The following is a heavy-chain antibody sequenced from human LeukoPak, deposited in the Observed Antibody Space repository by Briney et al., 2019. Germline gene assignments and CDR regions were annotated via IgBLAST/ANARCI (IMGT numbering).Heavy chain of an antibody. D-gene: IGHD3-22*01. CDR1: GYTFTSYG. Sequence: ASVKVSCKASGYTFTSYGISWVRQAPGQGLEWMGWISAYNGNTNYAQKLQGRVTMTTDTSTSTAYMELRSLRSDDTAVYYCARVRDYYDSSGLFDYWDQGTLVTVSS. V-gene: IGHV1-18*01. CDR3: ARVRDYYDSSGLFDY. J-gene: IGHJ4*02. CDR2: ISAYNGNT.